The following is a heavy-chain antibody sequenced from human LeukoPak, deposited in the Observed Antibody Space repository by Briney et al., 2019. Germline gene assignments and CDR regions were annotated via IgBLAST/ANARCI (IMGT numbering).Heavy chain of an antibody. CDR1: GFTFNTYI. Sequence: NAGGSLRLSCAASGFTFNTYIMAWVRQAPGKGLEWVSSITSSGSYINYADSVKGRFTISRDNAKNSLYLQMNSLRAEDTAAYYCARVLGGSGTAFDYWGQGTLITVSS. CDR3: ARVLGGSGTAFDY. J-gene: IGHJ4*02. CDR2: ITSSGSYI. V-gene: IGHV3-21*06. D-gene: IGHD1-1*01.